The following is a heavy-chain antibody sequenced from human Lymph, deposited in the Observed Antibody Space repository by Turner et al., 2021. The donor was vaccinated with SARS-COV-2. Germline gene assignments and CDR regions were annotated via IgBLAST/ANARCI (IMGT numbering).Heavy chain of an antibody. CDR3: AKDSRLLEWLLVGEFDY. Sequence: QVQLVESGGGVVQPGRSLRLSCAASGFTFSNSCMHWVRQAPGKGLEWVAVRSNDGSNKNCAGSVEGRVTSSRDNSKNTLNLQMNSLRAEDTAVYYCAKDSRLLEWLLVGEFDYWGQGTLVTVSS. CDR1: GFTFSNSC. J-gene: IGHJ4*02. V-gene: IGHV3-30*18. D-gene: IGHD3-3*01. CDR2: RSNDGSNK.